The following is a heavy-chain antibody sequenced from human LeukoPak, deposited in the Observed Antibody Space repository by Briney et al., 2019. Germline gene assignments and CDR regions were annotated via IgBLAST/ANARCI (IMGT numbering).Heavy chain of an antibody. CDR3: ARAWDLYGDYGIDY. CDR1: GGSISSYY. CDR2: IYYSGST. D-gene: IGHD4-17*01. J-gene: IGHJ4*02. Sequence: SETLSLTCTVSGGSISSYYWSRIRQPPGKGLEWIGYIYYSGSTNYNPSLKSRVTISVDTSKNQFSLKLSSVTAADTAVYYCARAWDLYGDYGIDYWGQGTLVTVSS. V-gene: IGHV4-59*12.